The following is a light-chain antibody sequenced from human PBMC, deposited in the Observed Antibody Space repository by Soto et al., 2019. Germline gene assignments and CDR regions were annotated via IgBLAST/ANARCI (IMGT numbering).Light chain of an antibody. CDR2: EGS. J-gene: IGLJ3*02. Sequence: QSALTQPASVSGSPGQSITISCTGTSSDVGNYNLVSWYQQHQGKAPKLMIYEGSKRPSGVSDRFSGSKSGNTASLTVSGLQAEDEADYYCCSYAGSYTWVFGGGTKLTV. CDR3: CSYAGSYTWV. CDR1: SSDVGNYNL. V-gene: IGLV2-23*01.